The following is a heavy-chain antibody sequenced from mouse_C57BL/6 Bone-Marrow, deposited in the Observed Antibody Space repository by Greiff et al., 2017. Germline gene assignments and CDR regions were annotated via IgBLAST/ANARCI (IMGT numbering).Heavy chain of an antibody. J-gene: IGHJ2*01. CDR1: GYSFTDYN. V-gene: IGHV1-18*01. CDR3: ARLPTTVVAPFDY. Sequence: EVQLQQSGPELVKPGASVKISCKASGYSFTDYNMNWVKQSHGKSLEWIGDINPNNGGTSYNQKFKGKDTLTVDKSSSTAYMELRSLTSENSAVYYCARLPTTVVAPFDYWGQGTTLTVAS. D-gene: IGHD1-1*01. CDR2: INPNNGGT.